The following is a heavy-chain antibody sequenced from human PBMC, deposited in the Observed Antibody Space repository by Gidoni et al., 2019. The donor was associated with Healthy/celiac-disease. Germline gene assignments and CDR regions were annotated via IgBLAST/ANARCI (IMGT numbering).Heavy chain of an antibody. J-gene: IGHJ5*02. Sequence: EVQLVQSGAEVKKPGESLRISCKGSGYSFTSYWISWVRQMPGKGLEWMGRIDPSDSYTNYSPSFQGHVTISADKSISTAYLQWSSLKASDTAMYYCARHAPDQPRNNWFDPWGQGTLVTVSS. CDR3: ARHAPDQPRNNWFDP. CDR1: GYSFTSYW. D-gene: IGHD2-2*01. V-gene: IGHV5-10-1*03. CDR2: IDPSDSYT.